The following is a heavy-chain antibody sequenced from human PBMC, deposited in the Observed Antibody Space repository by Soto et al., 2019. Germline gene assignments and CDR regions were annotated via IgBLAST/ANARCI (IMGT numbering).Heavy chain of an antibody. CDR2: IYYSGST. Sequence: LSETLSLTCTVSGGSVSSGSYYWSWIRQPPGKGLEWIGYIYYSGSTNYNPSLKSRVTISVDTSKNQFSLKLSSVTAADTAVYYCARDQNYDSSGYYFWGQGTLVTVSS. CDR1: GGSVSSGSYY. D-gene: IGHD3-22*01. V-gene: IGHV4-61*01. J-gene: IGHJ4*02. CDR3: ARDQNYDSSGYYF.